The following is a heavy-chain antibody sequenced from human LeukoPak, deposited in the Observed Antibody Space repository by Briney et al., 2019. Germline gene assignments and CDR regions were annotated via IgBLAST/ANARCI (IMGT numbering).Heavy chain of an antibody. V-gene: IGHV1-69*06. CDR3: ASFLAVRLQWLVPGGEDY. Sequence: ASVKVSCKASGGTFSGYAISWVRQAPGQGLEWMGGIIPIFGTANYAQKFQGRVTIAADKSTSTAYMELSSLRSEDTAVYYCASFLAVRLQWLVPGGEDYWGQGTLVTVSS. J-gene: IGHJ4*02. CDR2: IIPIFGTA. D-gene: IGHD6-19*01. CDR1: GGTFSGYA.